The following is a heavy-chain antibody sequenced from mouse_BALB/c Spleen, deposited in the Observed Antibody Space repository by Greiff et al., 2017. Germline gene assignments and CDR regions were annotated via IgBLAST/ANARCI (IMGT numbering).Heavy chain of an antibody. CDR1: GYTFTDYN. V-gene: IGHV1S29*02. J-gene: IGHJ3*01. CDR3: AVTPFAY. CDR2: IYPYNGGT. D-gene: IGHD2-2*01. Sequence: VHVKQSGPELVKPGASVKISCKASGYTFTDYNMHWVKQSHGKSLEWIGYIYPYNGGTGYNQKFKSKATLTVDDSSSTAYMELRSLTSEDSAVYYCAVTPFAYWGQGTLVTVSA.